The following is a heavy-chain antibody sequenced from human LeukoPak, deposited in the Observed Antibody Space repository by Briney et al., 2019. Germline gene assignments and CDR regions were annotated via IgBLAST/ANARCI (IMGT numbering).Heavy chain of an antibody. V-gene: IGHV3-23*01. CDR3: ARDRRLSGTNDRTAFDI. J-gene: IGHJ3*02. Sequence: PGGSLRLSCAASGFTFSSYAMTWVRQAPGKGLEWVSAISGSAGRTYYADSVKGRFTISRDNSKNTLYLQMNSLRAEDTAVYYCARDRRLSGTNDRTAFDIWGQGTMVTVSS. D-gene: IGHD1-7*01. CDR2: ISGSAGRT. CDR1: GFTFSSYA.